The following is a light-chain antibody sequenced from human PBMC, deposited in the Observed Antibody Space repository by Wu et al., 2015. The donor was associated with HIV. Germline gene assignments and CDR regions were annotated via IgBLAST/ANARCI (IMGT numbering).Light chain of an antibody. V-gene: IGKV1-5*03. CDR2: MAS. J-gene: IGKJ1*01. CDR1: QSIRSW. Sequence: DIQMTQSPSTLSAYVGDRVTITCRASQSIRSWLAWYQQKPGKAPNLLIYMASSLQSGVPSRFSGSGSGTEFTLTIASLQPDDSATYYCQHYHTFPXTFGQGTKGGNQT. CDR3: QHYHTFPXT.